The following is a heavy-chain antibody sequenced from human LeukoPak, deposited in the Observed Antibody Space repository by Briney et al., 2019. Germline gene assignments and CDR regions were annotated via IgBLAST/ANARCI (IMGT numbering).Heavy chain of an antibody. CDR1: GYTFTSYD. D-gene: IGHD3-9*01. CDR3: ARVDILSHYGMDV. J-gene: IGHJ6*02. V-gene: IGHV1-8*01. CDR2: MNHNRGNT. Sequence: GGSVKVSCTASGYTFTSYDINWVRQATGQGLEWMGCMNHNRGNTGYAHKFKGRVTIPRNTPINTAYLELSSLRSEDTAVYYCARVDILSHYGMDVWGQGTTVTVSS.